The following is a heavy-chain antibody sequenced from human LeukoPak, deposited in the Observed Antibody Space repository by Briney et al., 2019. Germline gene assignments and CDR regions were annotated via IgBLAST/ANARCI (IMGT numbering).Heavy chain of an antibody. D-gene: IGHD2-21*02. CDR3: ARAQTYGDSRLLLDY. CDR2: INWNGGST. Sequence: GGSLRLSCAASGFTFGNYGMSWVRQAPGKGLEWVSGINWNGGSTVYADSVEGRFTISRDNAKNSQYLQMNSLRVEDTALYYCARAQTYGDSRLLLDYWGQGTLGTVSS. J-gene: IGHJ4*02. CDR1: GFTFGNYG. V-gene: IGHV3-20*04.